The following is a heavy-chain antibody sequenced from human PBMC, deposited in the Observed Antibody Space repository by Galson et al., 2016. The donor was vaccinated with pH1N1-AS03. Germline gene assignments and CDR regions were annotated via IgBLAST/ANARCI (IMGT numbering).Heavy chain of an antibody. CDR3: ARATAVGPPYFDY. V-gene: IGHV4-59*01. Sequence: SETLSLSCTVSSGSISSYSWNWIRQPPGKGLEWIGSIYSIGGTNYNPSLESRITISVETSKNQFSLRLRSVIAADTAVYYWARATAVGPPYFDYWGQGTVATVSS. D-gene: IGHD6-13*01. CDR1: SGSISSYS. CDR2: IYSIGGT. J-gene: IGHJ4*02.